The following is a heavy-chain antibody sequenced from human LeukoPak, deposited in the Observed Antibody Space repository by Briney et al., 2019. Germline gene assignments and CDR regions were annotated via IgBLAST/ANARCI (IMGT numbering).Heavy chain of an antibody. Sequence: GGSLRLSCAASRFTFSNYGMHWVRQAPGKGLEWVAVISYDGSNKYYADSVKGRFTISRDNSKNTLYLQMSSLRVDDTAIYYCAKSGASPLYHMDVWGKGATVTVSS. J-gene: IGHJ6*03. D-gene: IGHD1-26*01. CDR2: ISYDGSNK. CDR3: AKSGASPLYHMDV. V-gene: IGHV3-30*18. CDR1: RFTFSNYG.